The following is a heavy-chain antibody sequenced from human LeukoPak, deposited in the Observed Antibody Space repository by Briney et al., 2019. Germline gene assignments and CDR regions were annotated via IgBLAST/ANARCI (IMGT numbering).Heavy chain of an antibody. D-gene: IGHD4-17*01. J-gene: IGHJ4*02. CDR2: IDHSGSA. Sequence: VTPSETLSLTCTVSGGSINSHYWSWIRQPPGKGLEWLGYIDHSGSANYNPSLKSRLTISIDTSKNQFSLKVSSVTAADTAVYYCARADGDYFDFWGQGTLVTVSS. V-gene: IGHV4-59*11. CDR3: ARADGDYFDF. CDR1: GGSINSHY.